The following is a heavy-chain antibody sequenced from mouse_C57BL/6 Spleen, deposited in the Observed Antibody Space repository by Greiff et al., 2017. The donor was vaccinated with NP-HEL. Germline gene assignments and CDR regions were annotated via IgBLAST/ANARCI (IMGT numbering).Heavy chain of an antibody. J-gene: IGHJ4*01. CDR2: IYPGDGDT. CDR3: ARSSGYYSYYYAMCD. V-gene: IGHV1-82*01. Sequence: VQLVESGPELVKPGASVKISCKASGYAFSSSWMNWVKQRPGKGLEWIGRIYPGDGDTNYNGKFKGKATLTADKSSSTAYMQLSSLTSEDSAVYFCARSSGYYSYYYAMCDWGQGTSVTVSS. CDR1: GYAFSSSW. D-gene: IGHD2-3*01.